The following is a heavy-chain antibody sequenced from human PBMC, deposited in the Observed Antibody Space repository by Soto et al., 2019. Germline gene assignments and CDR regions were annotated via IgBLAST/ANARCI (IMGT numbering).Heavy chain of an antibody. J-gene: IGHJ4*02. CDR2: INHSGST. V-gene: IGHV4-34*01. CDR1: GGSFSGYY. D-gene: IGHD1-1*01. CDR3: ARGVQGKHFDY. Sequence: QVQLQQWGAGLLKPSETLSLTCAVYGGSFSGYYWSWIRQPPGKGLEWIGEINHSGSTNYNPSLKRRVTISVDTSKNQFALKLSSVTAADTAVYYCARGVQGKHFDYWGQGTLVTVSS.